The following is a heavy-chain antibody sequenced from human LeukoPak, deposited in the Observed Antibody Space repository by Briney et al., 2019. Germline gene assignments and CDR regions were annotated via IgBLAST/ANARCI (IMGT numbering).Heavy chain of an antibody. V-gene: IGHV3-23*01. CDR2: ISGSGGST. CDR3: AKDLTTVTTASWGY. D-gene: IGHD4-17*01. CDR1: GFTFSSYA. J-gene: IGHJ4*02. Sequence: GGSLRLSCAASGFTFSSYAMSWVRQAPGKGLEWVSAISGSGGSTYYADSVKRRFTISRDNSKNTLYLQMNSLRAEDTAVYYCAKDLTTVTTASWGYWGQGTLVTVSS.